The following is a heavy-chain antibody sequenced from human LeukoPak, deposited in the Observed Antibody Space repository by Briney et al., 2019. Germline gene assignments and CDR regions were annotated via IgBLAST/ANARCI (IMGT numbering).Heavy chain of an antibody. CDR2: IYYSGST. D-gene: IGHD3-3*01. V-gene: IGHV4-59*01. Sequence: SETLSLTCTVSGGSISSYYWSWIRQPPGKGLEWIGYIYYSGSTNYNPSLKSRVTISVDTSKNQFSLKLSSVTAADTAVCYCARVLYDFWSGYYFDYWGQGTLVTVSS. CDR1: GGSISSYY. CDR3: ARVLYDFWSGYYFDY. J-gene: IGHJ4*02.